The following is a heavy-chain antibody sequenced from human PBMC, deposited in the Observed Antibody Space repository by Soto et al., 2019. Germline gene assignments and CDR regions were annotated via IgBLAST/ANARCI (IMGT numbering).Heavy chain of an antibody. V-gene: IGHV3-30*18. D-gene: IGHD6-19*01. CDR1: GFTFSSYG. CDR3: AKEAHSSGWYLTGYYYYGMDV. J-gene: IGHJ6*02. CDR2: ISYDGSNK. Sequence: QVQLVESGGGVVQPGRSLRLSCAASGFTFSSYGMHWVRQAPGKGLEWVAVISYDGSNKYYADSVKGRFTISRDNSKNTPYLQMNSLRAEDTAVYYCAKEAHSSGWYLTGYYYYGMDVWGQGTTVTVSS.